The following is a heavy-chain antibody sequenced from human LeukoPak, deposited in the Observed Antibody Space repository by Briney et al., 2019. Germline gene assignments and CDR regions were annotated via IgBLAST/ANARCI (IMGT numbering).Heavy chain of an antibody. CDR2: ISSSSSYI. CDR3: ARGRYCTNGVCYVDY. CDR1: GFTFSSYS. D-gene: IGHD2-8*01. Sequence: GGSLRLSCAASGFTFSSYSMNWVRQAPGKGLEWVSSISSSSSYIYYADSVKGRFTISRDNAKNSQYLQMNSLRAEDTAVYYCARGRYCTNGVCYVDYWGQGTLVTVSS. J-gene: IGHJ4*02. V-gene: IGHV3-21*04.